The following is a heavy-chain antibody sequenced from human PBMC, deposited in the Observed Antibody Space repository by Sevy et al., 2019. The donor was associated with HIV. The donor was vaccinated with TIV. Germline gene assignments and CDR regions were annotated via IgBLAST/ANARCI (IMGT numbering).Heavy chain of an antibody. CDR2: ISGPGYGT. V-gene: IGHV3-23*01. D-gene: IGHD3-22*01. CDR3: AKALNPALESMLEVNLRSLKGFDV. Sequence: GGSLRLSCAASGFTFNTHAMNWVRQAPGKGLEWVSVISGPGYGTNYVDSVKGRFTISRDNSKNTLFLQMNSLRDDDTAVYYCAKALNPALESMLEVNLRSLKGFDVWGQGTMVTVSS. CDR1: GFTFNTHA. J-gene: IGHJ3*01.